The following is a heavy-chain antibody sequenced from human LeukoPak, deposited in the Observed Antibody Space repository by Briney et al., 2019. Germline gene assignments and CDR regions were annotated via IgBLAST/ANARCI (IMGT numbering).Heavy chain of an antibody. V-gene: IGHV1-69*05. J-gene: IGHJ4*02. Sequence: SVKVSCKASGGTFSSYAISWVRQAPGQGLEWMGGIIPIFGTADYAQKFQGRVTITTDESTSTAYMELSSLRSEDTAVYYCARSNLAYCGGDCYSYYFDYWGQGTLVTVSS. CDR2: IIPIFGTA. D-gene: IGHD2-21*02. CDR1: GGTFSSYA. CDR3: ARSNLAYCGGDCYSYYFDY.